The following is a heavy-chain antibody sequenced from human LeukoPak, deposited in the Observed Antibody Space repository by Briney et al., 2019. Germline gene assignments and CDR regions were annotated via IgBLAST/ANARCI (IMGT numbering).Heavy chain of an antibody. V-gene: IGHV3-30*02. Sequence: AGGSLRLSCAASGFTFSSYGMHWVRQAPGKGLEWVAVIWYDGSNKYYADSVKGRFTISRDNSKNTPYLQMNSLRAEDTAVYYCAKDPTAGWGYGGNRHYFDYWGQGTLVTVSS. CDR2: IWYDGSNK. D-gene: IGHD4-23*01. CDR3: AKDPTAGWGYGGNRHYFDY. CDR1: GFTFSSYG. J-gene: IGHJ4*02.